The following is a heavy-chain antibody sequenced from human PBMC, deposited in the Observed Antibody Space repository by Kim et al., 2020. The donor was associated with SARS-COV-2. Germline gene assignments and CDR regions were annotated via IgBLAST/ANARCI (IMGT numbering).Heavy chain of an antibody. V-gene: IGHV3-74*03. Sequence: GGSLRLSCAASGFTFSSYWMQWVRQAPGKGLVWVSRIKNDGSSTTYADSVKGRFTISRDNAKNTLYLQMNSLGVEDTAIYYCGRLSSVSGGTYWGQGTLVTVSS. CDR3: GRLSSVSGGTY. CDR1: GFTFSSYW. J-gene: IGHJ4*02. CDR2: IKNDGSST. D-gene: IGHD3-10*01.